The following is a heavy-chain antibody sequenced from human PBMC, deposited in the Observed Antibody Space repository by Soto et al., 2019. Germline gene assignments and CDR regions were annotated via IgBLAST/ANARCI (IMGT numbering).Heavy chain of an antibody. D-gene: IGHD2-21*02. CDR3: VKDIATRTYGSGGCYYGYFQH. CDR1: GFTFSSYA. V-gene: IGHV3-64D*08. J-gene: IGHJ1*01. CDR2: ISSNGGST. Sequence: GGSLRLSCSSSGFTFSSYAMHWVRQAPGKGLEYVSAISSNGGSTYYADSVKGRFTISRDNSKNTLYLQMSSLRAEDTAVYYCVKDIATRTYGSGGCYYGYFQHWGQGTLGTVSS.